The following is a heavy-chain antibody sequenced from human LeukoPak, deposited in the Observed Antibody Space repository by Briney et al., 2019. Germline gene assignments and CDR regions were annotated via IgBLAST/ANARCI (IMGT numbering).Heavy chain of an antibody. CDR2: ISNDGDT. CDR1: GFTFRTYG. CDR3: ARAGGGSYFDL. Sequence: GGSLRLSCVASGFTFRTYGMTWVRQAPGEGLRWVSSISNDGDTNYADSVQGRFSISRDNSKNILYLQMNNLKAEDTAFYYCARAGGGSYFDLWGRGTLVTVSS. D-gene: IGHD2-15*01. V-gene: IGHV3-23*01. J-gene: IGHJ2*01.